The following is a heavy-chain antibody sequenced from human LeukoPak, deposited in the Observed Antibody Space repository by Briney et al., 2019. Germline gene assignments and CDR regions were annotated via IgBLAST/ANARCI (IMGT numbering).Heavy chain of an antibody. Sequence: GGSLRLSCAASGFTVSTTYMSWVRQAPGKGLEWVSITYTDVNTNYADSVKGRFTISRDNSQNTLSLQMNSLRAEDTAVYYCARKSDLFNAALDIWGQGTVVTVSS. V-gene: IGHV3-53*01. CDR1: GFTVSTTY. CDR2: TYTDVNT. CDR3: ARKSDLFNAALDI. J-gene: IGHJ3*02.